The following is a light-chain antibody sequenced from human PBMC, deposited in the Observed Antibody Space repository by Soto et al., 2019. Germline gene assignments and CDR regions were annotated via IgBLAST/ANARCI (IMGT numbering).Light chain of an antibody. V-gene: IGKV1-5*01. CDR2: DAS. CDR1: QSISSW. Sequence: DIQMTQSPSTLSASVGDIVTTTCRASQSISSWLAWYQQKPGKAPKLLIYDASSLESGVPSRFSGSGSGTEFTLTISSLQPDDFATYYCQQYNSYSRTFGQGTKVDIK. CDR3: QQYNSYSRT. J-gene: IGKJ1*01.